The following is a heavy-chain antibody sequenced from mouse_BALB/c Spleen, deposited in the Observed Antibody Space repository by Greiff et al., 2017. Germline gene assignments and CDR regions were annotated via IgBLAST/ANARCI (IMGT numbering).Heavy chain of an antibody. V-gene: IGHV1-9*01. CDR1: GYTFSSYW. CDR3: ARGQTARATLAY. D-gene: IGHD3-2*01. J-gene: IGHJ3*01. Sequence: VKLMESGAELMKPGASVKISCKATGYTFSSYWIEWVKQRPGHGLEWIGEILPGSGSTNYNEKFKGKATFTADTSSNTAYMQLSSLTSEDSAVYYCARGQTARATLAYWGQGTLVTVSA. CDR2: ILPGSGST.